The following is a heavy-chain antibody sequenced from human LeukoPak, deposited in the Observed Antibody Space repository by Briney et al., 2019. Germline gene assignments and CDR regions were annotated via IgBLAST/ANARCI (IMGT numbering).Heavy chain of an antibody. D-gene: IGHD3-10*01. CDR2: IYTSGST. CDR3: ARESHYYGSTGRFDP. V-gene: IGHV4-61*02. Sequence: SETLSLTCTVSGGSISSGSYYWSWIRQPAGKGLEWIGRIYTSGSTNYNPSLKSRVTISVDTSKNQFSPKLSSVTAADTAVYYCARESHYYGSTGRFDPWGQGTLVTVSS. J-gene: IGHJ5*02. CDR1: GGSISSGSYY.